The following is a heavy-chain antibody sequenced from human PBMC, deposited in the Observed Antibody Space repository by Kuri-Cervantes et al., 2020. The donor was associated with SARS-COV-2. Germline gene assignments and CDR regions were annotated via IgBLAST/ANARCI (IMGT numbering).Heavy chain of an antibody. J-gene: IGHJ4*01. Sequence: SVKVSCKASGGAFSSYAISWVRQAPGQGLEWMGGIIPIFGTANYAQKFQGRVTITADNSTSTAYMELSSLRSEDTAVYYCARGAPVAGPLDYWGHGTLVTVSS. CDR2: IIPIFGTA. CDR1: GGAFSSYA. V-gene: IGHV1-69*06. D-gene: IGHD6-19*01. CDR3: ARGAPVAGPLDY.